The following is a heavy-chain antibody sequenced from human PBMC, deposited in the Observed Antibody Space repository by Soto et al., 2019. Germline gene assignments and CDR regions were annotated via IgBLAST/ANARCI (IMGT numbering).Heavy chain of an antibody. CDR1: GYSFTSYW. J-gene: IGHJ6*02. V-gene: IGHV5-10-1*01. Sequence: GESLKISCTGSGYSFTSYWISWVRQMPGKGLEWMGRIDPSDSYTNYSPSFQGHVTISADKSISTAYLQWSSLKASDTAMYYCARLRYSYGYSYYYGMDVWGQGTTVTVSS. D-gene: IGHD5-18*01. CDR2: IDPSDSYT. CDR3: ARLRYSYGYSYYYGMDV.